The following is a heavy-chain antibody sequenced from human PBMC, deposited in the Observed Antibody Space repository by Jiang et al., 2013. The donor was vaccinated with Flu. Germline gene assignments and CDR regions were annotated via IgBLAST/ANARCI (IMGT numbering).Heavy chain of an antibody. CDR3: ARAYHYVWRSNLYSSDY. V-gene: IGHV3-7*03. CDR1: GFTFSDYW. J-gene: IGHJ4*02. CDR2: IKQDESEK. D-gene: IGHD3-16*02. Sequence: QLVESGGGLVQPGGSLRLSCAASGFTFSDYWMSWVRQAPGKGLEWVANIKQDESEKYYVDSVKGRFTISRDNAKNSLYLQMNSLRVEDTAVYYCARAYHYVWRSNLYSSDYWGQGTLVTVSS.